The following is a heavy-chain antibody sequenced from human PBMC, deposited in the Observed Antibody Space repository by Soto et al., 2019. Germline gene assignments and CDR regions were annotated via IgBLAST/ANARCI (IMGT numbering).Heavy chain of an antibody. CDR2: IHYSGSI. J-gene: IGHJ6*02. D-gene: IGHD2-21*02. V-gene: IGHV4-30-4*08. CDR1: GGSISYEYYH. Sequence: QVQLQQSGPGLVKPSQTLSLTCTVSGGSISYEYYHWTWIRQSPGKGLEWIGYIHYSGSIIYTPSFKSRVTISVDTSKNQFSLQLSSVTAADTAVDFCAREDDGGDRDYYGLYVWGQATTVTVSS. CDR3: AREDDGGDRDYYGLYV.